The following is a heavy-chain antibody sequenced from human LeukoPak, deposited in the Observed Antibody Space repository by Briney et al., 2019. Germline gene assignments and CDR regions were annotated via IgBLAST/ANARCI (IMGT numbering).Heavy chain of an antibody. J-gene: IGHJ6*03. CDR3: ARDRECSSTSCYDYYYYYMDV. V-gene: IGHV3-11*04. D-gene: IGHD2-2*01. Sequence: GSLRLSCAASGFTFSDYYMSWIRPAPGKGLEWVSCIISSGSTIYYADSVKGRFTISRDNAKNSLYLQMNSLRAEDTAVYYCARDRECSSTSCYDYYYYYMDVWGKGTTVTVSS. CDR2: IISSGSTI. CDR1: GFTFSDYY.